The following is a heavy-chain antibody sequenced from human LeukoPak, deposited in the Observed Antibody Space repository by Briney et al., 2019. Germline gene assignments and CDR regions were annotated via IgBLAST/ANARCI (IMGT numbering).Heavy chain of an antibody. CDR3: ARHLDDYGDYGGDY. D-gene: IGHD4-17*01. Sequence: GASLKISWKGSGYSFTSYWIGWVRQMPGKGLEGMGIIYPGDSDTRYSPSFQGQVTISADKSISTPYLQWSSLKASDTAMYYCARHLDDYGDYGGDYWGQGTLVTVSS. J-gene: IGHJ4*02. CDR2: IYPGDSDT. CDR1: GYSFTSYW. V-gene: IGHV5-51*01.